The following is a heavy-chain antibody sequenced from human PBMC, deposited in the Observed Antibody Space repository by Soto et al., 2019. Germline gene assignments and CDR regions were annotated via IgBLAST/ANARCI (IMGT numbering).Heavy chain of an antibody. CDR1: GYTFTSYY. CDR2: INPSGGST. V-gene: IGHV1-46*01. CDR3: AREVSSSGYYYYYYGMDV. D-gene: IGHD3-22*01. J-gene: IGHJ6*02. Sequence: GAAGRVSYKACGYTFTSYYMKWVRQAPGQGLEWMGIINPSGGSTSYAQKFQGRVTMTRDTSTSTVYMELSSLRSEDTGVYYCAREVSSSGYYYYYYGMDVWGQVTTVTVS.